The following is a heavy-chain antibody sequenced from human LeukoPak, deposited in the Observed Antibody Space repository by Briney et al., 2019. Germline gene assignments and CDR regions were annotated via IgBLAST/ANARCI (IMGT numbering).Heavy chain of an antibody. V-gene: IGHV4-39*01. CDR2: IYYSGST. CDR3: ATPRTILGAGVDY. D-gene: IGHD1-26*01. J-gene: IGHJ4*02. CDR1: GGSISTSTYY. Sequence: SETLSLTCTVSGGSISTSTYYWGWIRQPPGKGLEWIGSIYYSGSTYYNPSLKSRVTISVDTSKNQFSLKLSSVTAADTAVYYCATPRTILGAGVDYWGQGTLVTVSS.